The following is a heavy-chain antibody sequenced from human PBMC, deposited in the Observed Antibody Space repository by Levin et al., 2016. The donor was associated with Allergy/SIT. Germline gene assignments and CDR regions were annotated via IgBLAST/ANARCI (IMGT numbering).Heavy chain of an antibody. D-gene: IGHD3-10*01. J-gene: IGHJ4*02. V-gene: IGHV4-31*02. CDR3: ARGVLHEAVYYFDY. CDR2: IYYSGST. Sequence: PGKGLEWIGYIYYSGSTYYNPSLKSRVTISIDRSKSQFSLKLSSVTAADTAVYYCARGVLHEAVYYFDYWGQGTLVTVSS.